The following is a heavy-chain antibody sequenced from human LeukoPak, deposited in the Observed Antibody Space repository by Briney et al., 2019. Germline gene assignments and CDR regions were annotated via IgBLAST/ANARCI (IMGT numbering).Heavy chain of an antibody. CDR3: AKGRRDGYTRTYYFDY. Sequence: AGGSLRLSCAASGFTFSSYGMHWVRQAPGKGLEWVAFIRYDGSDKYYADSVKGRFTVSRDNSKNTLYLQMNSLRAEDTTVYYCAKGRRDGYTRTYYFDYWGQGTLVTVSS. J-gene: IGHJ4*02. D-gene: IGHD5-24*01. V-gene: IGHV3-30*02. CDR1: GFTFSSYG. CDR2: IRYDGSDK.